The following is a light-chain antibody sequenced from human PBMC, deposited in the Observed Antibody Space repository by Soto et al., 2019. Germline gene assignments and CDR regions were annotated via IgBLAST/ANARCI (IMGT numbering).Light chain of an antibody. CDR2: GAS. Sequence: IVTKQSPATLSLSREERATLCGRASQSVSSNLAWYQQKPGQAPRRLIYGASTRATGVPARFSGSGSGTEFTPTISSLQSEDVAVYYCQEHTPCPPVTFGQGTPPEI. CDR1: QSVSSN. CDR3: QEHTPCPPVT. J-gene: IGKJ5*01. V-gene: IGKV3-15*01.